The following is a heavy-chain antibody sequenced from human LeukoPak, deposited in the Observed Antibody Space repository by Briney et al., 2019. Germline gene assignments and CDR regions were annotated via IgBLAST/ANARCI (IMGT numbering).Heavy chain of an antibody. J-gene: IGHJ4*02. CDR3: ARGYDYYDSSGYYGDFFDY. CDR1: GFTFNNYG. CDR2: ISSSGSTR. V-gene: IGHV3-48*04. D-gene: IGHD3-22*01. Sequence: GGSLRLSCAASGFTFNNYGMSWVRQAPGKGLEWVSYISSSGSTRYYVDSVKGRFTISRDNAKNSLYLQMNSLRAEDTAVYYCARGYDYYDSSGYYGDFFDYWGQGTLVTVSS.